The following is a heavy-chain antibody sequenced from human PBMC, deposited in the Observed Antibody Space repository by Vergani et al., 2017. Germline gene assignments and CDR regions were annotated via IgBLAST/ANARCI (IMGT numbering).Heavy chain of an antibody. J-gene: IGHJ4*02. CDR1: GFTFSSYA. D-gene: IGHD4-23*01. CDR2: ISGSGGST. CDR3: ARDHSIGGLLYYFDY. Sequence: EVQLVESGGGLVQPGGSLRLSCAASGFTFSSYAMSWVRQAPGKGLEWVSAISGSGGSTYYAESVKGRFTISSDNSKNTLYLQMNSLRAEDTAVYYCARDHSIGGLLYYFDYWGQGTLVTVSS. V-gene: IGHV3-23*04.